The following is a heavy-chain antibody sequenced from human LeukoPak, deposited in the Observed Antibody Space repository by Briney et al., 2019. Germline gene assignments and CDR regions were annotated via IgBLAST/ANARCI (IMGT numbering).Heavy chain of an antibody. CDR3: ATVYRSSEGVNWFDP. J-gene: IGHJ5*02. Sequence: GASVKVSCKVSGYTLTELSMHWVRQAPGKGLEWMGGFDPEDGETIYAQKFQGRVTMTEDTSTDTAYMELSSLRSEDTAGYYCATVYRSSEGVNWFDPWGQGTLVTVSS. D-gene: IGHD6-6*01. CDR1: GYTLTELS. CDR2: FDPEDGET. V-gene: IGHV1-24*01.